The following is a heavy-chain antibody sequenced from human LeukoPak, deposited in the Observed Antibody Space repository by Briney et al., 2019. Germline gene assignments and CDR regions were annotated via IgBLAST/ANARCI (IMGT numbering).Heavy chain of an antibody. V-gene: IGHV1-69*13. D-gene: IGHD3-3*01. CDR3: ARGVERITIFGVVTLGAFDI. CDR1: GGTFSSYA. J-gene: IGHJ3*02. CDR2: IIPIFGTA. Sequence: SVKVSCKASGGTFSSYAISWVRQAPGQGLEWMGGIIPIFGTANYAQKFQGRVTITADESTSTAYMELSSLRSEDTAVYYCARGVERITIFGVVTLGAFDIWGQGTMVTVSS.